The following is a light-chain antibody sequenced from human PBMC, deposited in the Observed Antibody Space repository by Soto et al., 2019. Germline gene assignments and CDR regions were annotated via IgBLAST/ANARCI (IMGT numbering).Light chain of an antibody. V-gene: IGLV2-14*01. CDR2: EVN. Sequence: QSALTQPDSVSGSPGQSIAISCTGTSSDVGSYKYVSWYQQYPGKAPKLMIFEVNNRPPGVPNRFSGPKSGSMASLTISGLHAEDEADYYCTSYTGNSTHVFGSGTKLTVL. CDR3: TSYTGNSTHV. J-gene: IGLJ1*01. CDR1: SSDVGSYKY.